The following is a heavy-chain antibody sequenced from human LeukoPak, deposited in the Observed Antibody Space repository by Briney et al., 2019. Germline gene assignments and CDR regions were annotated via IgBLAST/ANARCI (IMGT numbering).Heavy chain of an antibody. V-gene: IGHV4-39*01. J-gene: IGHJ4*02. D-gene: IGHD3-16*01. CDR3: ARRPYTTSFDY. CDR1: GGFISSSSYY. CDR2: IYYSGST. Sequence: NPSETLSLTCTVSGGFISSSSYYWGWIRQPPGKGLEWIGSIYYSGSTYYNPSLKSRVTISVDTSKNQFSLKLSSVTAADTAVYYCARRPYTTSFDYWGQGTLVTVSS.